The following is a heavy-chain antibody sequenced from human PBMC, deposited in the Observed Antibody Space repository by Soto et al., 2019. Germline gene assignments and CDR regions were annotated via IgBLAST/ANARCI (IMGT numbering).Heavy chain of an antibody. CDR1: GYHFTNYW. V-gene: IGHV5-51*01. J-gene: IGHJ4*02. CDR3: ARLAYSYYYDSSGYLNFFEY. Sequence: GESLKISCKGSGYHFTNYWIGWVRQMPGKGLEWMGIIYPSDSKTIYSLSFQGQVTISADKDISTAYLQWRSLKASDTAMYYCARLAYSYYYDSSGYLNFFEYWGQGSLVTVSS. D-gene: IGHD3-22*01. CDR2: IYPSDSKT.